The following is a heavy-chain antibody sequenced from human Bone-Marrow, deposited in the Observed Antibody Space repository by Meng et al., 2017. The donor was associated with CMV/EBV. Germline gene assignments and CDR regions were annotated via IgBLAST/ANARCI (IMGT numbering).Heavy chain of an antibody. V-gene: IGHV1-69*10. CDR2: IIPILGIA. CDR1: GGTFSSYA. D-gene: IGHD5-12*01. CDR3: ARGRPPRGYSGGRRVFDY. Sequence: SVKVSCKASGGTFSSYAISWVRQAPGQGLEWMGGIIPILGIANYAQKFQGRITITADKSTSTAYMELSSLRSEDTAVYYCARGRPPRGYSGGRRVFDYWGQGTLVTVSS. J-gene: IGHJ4*02.